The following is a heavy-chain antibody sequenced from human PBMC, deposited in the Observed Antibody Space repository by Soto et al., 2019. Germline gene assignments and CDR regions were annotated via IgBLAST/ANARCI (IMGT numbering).Heavy chain of an antibody. CDR3: VRSGAGSGWL. CDR1: GGSVSSGHYY. Sequence: SETLSLTCTVSGGSVSSGHYYWSWSRQPPGKGLEWIGYISYTGSTNYNPSLKSRVTISVDTSKNQFSLKMNSVTAADTAVYYCVRSGAGSGWLGGQGTLVTVSS. V-gene: IGHV4-61*01. D-gene: IGHD6-19*01. J-gene: IGHJ4*02. CDR2: ISYTGST.